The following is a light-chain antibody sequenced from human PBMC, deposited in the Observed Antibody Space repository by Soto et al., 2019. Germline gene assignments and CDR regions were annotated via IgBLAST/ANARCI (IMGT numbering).Light chain of an antibody. J-gene: IGKJ4*01. CDR3: QQYGSSPLT. CDR1: QTVSSNF. CDR2: GAS. Sequence: EIVLTQSPGTLSLSPWERATLSCRASQTVSSNFLVWYQQKAGQAPSLLIYGASNRATGIPDRFSGSGSGTDFTLSISRLEPEDFAVYYCQQYGSSPLTFGGGTRWIS. V-gene: IGKV3-20*01.